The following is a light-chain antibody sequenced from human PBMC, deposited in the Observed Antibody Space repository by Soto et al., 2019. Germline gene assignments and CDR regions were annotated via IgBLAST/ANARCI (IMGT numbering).Light chain of an antibody. Sequence: EIVLTQSPATLSLSPGERATLSCRASQNVANYLDWYQQKPGQAPRLLIYGTSTRATGVPARFSGSGSGTDFTLPISNLQSEDFAVYYCQQYNDWPPFTFGGGTKVDIK. CDR1: QNVANY. J-gene: IGKJ4*01. V-gene: IGKV3D-15*01. CDR2: GTS. CDR3: QQYNDWPPFT.